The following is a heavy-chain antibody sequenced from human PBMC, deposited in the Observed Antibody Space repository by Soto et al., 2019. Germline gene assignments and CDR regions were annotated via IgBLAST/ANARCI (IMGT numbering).Heavy chain of an antibody. CDR2: IYSGGNT. D-gene: IGHD6-13*01. J-gene: IGHJ4*02. CDR3: ARDPPGIAASGAGG. CDR1: GFTVRNNY. Sequence: EVQLVESGGGLIQPGGSLRLSCAASGFTVRNNYMRWVRQAPGKGLEWVSLIYSGGNTHYADSVKGRFTISRDDSKNTLYLQMNSLRVEDTAVYYCARDPPGIAASGAGGWGQGTLVTVSS. V-gene: IGHV3-53*01.